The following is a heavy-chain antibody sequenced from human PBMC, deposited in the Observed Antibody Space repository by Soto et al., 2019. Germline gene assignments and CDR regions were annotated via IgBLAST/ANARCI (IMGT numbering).Heavy chain of an antibody. Sequence: GGSLRLSCAASGFTFSSYSMNWVRQAPGKGLEWVSYISSSSSTIYYADSVKGRFTISRDNAKNSLYLQMNSLRAEDTAVYYCARGPYYDFWSGYNHYYFDYWGQGTLVTVSS. D-gene: IGHD3-3*01. CDR3: ARGPYYDFWSGYNHYYFDY. CDR1: GFTFSSYS. CDR2: ISSSSSTI. V-gene: IGHV3-48*01. J-gene: IGHJ4*02.